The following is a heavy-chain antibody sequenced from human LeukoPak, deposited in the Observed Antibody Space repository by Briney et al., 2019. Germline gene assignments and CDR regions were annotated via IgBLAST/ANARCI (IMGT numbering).Heavy chain of an antibody. V-gene: IGHV3-7*04. CDR2: IKPDGSAT. Sequence: GGSLRLSCVASGFTFSSYYMSWVRQAPGKGLEWVANIKPDGSATSYVDSVKGRFTISRDNVKNSVYLQMNSLRAEDTAVYYCAGGGGWVFYSWGQGTLVTVSA. D-gene: IGHD2-15*01. CDR3: AGGGGWVFYS. CDR1: GFTFSSYY. J-gene: IGHJ4*02.